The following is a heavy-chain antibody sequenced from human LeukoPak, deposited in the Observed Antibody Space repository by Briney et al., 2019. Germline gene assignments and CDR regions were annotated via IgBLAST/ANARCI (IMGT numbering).Heavy chain of an antibody. D-gene: IGHD2-21*01. J-gene: IGHJ4*02. Sequence: SETLSRTWTFHSSSISNRYRSCNRQPPGKGLEWIGYIYYSGSTNYNSSLKSRVTISVDTSKNQFSLKLNSVTAADTAVYYCANLWSGGTSDYYFDCWGQGTLVTVPS. CDR3: ANLWSGGTSDYYFDC. V-gene: IGHV4-59*08. CDR2: IYYSGST. CDR1: SSSISNRY.